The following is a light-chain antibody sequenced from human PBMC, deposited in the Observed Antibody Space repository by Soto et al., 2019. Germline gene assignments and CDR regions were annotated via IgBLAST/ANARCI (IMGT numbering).Light chain of an antibody. V-gene: IGLV1-47*01. CDR3: SSFKGTNSFV. Sequence: QSVLTQPPSASGTPGQRVTISCSGSSSNIGSNYVYWYQQLPGTAPKLLIYRNNQRPSGVPDRIFASKSGNTASLTVSGLQADDEANYYCSSFKGTNSFVFGTGTKVTVL. CDR1: SSNIGSNY. CDR2: RNN. J-gene: IGLJ1*01.